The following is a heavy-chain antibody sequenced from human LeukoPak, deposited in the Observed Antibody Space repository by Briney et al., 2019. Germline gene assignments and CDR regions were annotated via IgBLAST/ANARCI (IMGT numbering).Heavy chain of an antibody. D-gene: IGHD3-3*01. CDR2: IYSGGST. CDR1: GFTVSSNY. Sequence: GGSLRLSCAASGFTVSSNYMSWVRQAPGKGLEWVSVIYSGGSTYYADSVKGRFTISRDNSKNTLYLQMNSLRAEDTAVYYCARVGVRFLDPYYYYYGMDVWGQGTTVTVSS. V-gene: IGHV3-53*01. J-gene: IGHJ6*02. CDR3: ARVGVRFLDPYYYYYGMDV.